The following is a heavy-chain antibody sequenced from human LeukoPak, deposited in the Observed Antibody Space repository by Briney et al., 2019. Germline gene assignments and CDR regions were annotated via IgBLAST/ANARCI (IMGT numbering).Heavy chain of an antibody. D-gene: IGHD3-16*01. CDR2: IYPGDSDT. CDR3: ARSRVLGGSGAFDT. J-gene: IGHJ3*02. V-gene: IGHV5-51*01. Sequence: GESLQISCKSSGYSFISYWIGWVRQMPGKGLEWMGIIYPGDSDTRYGPSFQGQVTISADKSISTAYVQWSSLKASDTAMYYCARSRVLGGSGAFDTWGQGTMVTVSS. CDR1: GYSFISYW.